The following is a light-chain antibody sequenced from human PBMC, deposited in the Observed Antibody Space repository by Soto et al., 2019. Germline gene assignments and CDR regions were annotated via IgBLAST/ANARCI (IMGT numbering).Light chain of an antibody. CDR2: GAS. Sequence: EIVMTQSPASLSVSPGDVATLSCRASQSVASNVDWYQQNPGQGPRLLIHGASTRSAGVPARFSGSGSATDFALTISILQSEDFAVYYCQQDHNLPPQYTFGQGTKLQIK. V-gene: IGKV3-15*01. CDR1: QSVASN. CDR3: QQDHNLPPQYT. J-gene: IGKJ2*01.